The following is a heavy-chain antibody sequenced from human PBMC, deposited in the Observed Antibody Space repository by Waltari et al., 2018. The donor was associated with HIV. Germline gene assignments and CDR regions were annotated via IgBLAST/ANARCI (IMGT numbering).Heavy chain of an antibody. D-gene: IGHD3-22*01. CDR3: ARPYYYDSSGYYYNLDY. Sequence: QVQLVQSGAEVKKPGSSVKVSCKASGGTFSSYAISWVRQAPGQGLEWMGGIIPIFGTANYAQKFQGRGTITADESTSTAYMELSSLRSEDTAVYYCARPYYYDSSGYYYNLDYWGQGTLVTVSS. V-gene: IGHV1-69*01. CDR2: IIPIFGTA. J-gene: IGHJ4*02. CDR1: GGTFSSYA.